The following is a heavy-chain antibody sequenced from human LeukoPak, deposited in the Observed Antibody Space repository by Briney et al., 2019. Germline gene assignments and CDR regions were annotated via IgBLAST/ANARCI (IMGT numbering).Heavy chain of an antibody. CDR2: ISDRGSYI. V-gene: IGHV3-21*01. D-gene: IGHD2-2*01. CDR1: GFTFNTYS. CDR3: ANHLACGSTSCPSFDD. Sequence: GGSLRLSCTASGFTFNTYSMNWVRQAPGKGLEWVASISDRGSYIYYTDSVKGRFTITRDNAKNSLYLQMNSLRADDTAVYYCANHLACGSTSCPSFDDWGQXTLVTVSS. J-gene: IGHJ4*02.